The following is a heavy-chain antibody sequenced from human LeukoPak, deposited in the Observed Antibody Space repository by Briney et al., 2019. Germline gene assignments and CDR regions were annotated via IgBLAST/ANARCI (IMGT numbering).Heavy chain of an antibody. J-gene: IGHJ4*02. CDR3: AKDLDSSYSYDGVHS. Sequence: GGSLRLSCAASGFTFSDYYMSWIRQAPGKGLEWVSYISSSGSTIYYADSVKGRFTISRDNSKNTLSLQMNSLRAEDTAVYYCAKDLDSSYSYDGVHSWGQGTLVTVSS. CDR1: GFTFSDYY. V-gene: IGHV3-11*01. CDR2: ISSSGSTI. D-gene: IGHD3-22*01.